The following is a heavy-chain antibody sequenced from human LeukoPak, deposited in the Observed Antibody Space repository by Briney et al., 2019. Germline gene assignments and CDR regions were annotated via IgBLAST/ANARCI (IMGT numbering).Heavy chain of an antibody. J-gene: IGHJ4*02. D-gene: IGHD3-22*01. V-gene: IGHV4-34*01. CDR3: ARHARRIVVVTVFDY. CDR2: INHSGST. Sequence: PGGTLRLSCAASGFTFSSYGMSWVRQAPGKGLEWIGEINHSGSTNYNPSLKSRVTISVDTSKNQFSLKLSSVTAADTAVYYCARHARRIVVVTVFDYWGQGTLVTVSS. CDR1: GFTFSSYG.